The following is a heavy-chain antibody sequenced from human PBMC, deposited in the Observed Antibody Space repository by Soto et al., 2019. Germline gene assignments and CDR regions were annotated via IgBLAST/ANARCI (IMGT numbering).Heavy chain of an antibody. V-gene: IGHV1-3*01. D-gene: IGHD3-3*01. CDR1: GYTFTSYA. CDR3: ASFCSGCPGWSGYSRYYYYYYMDV. J-gene: IGHJ6*03. Sequence: GASVKVSCKASGYTFTSYAMHWVRQAPGQRLEWMGWINAGNGNTKYSQKFQGRVTITRDTSASTAYMELSSLRSEDTAVYYCASFCSGCPGWSGYSRYYYYYYMDVWGKGTTVTVSS. CDR2: INAGNGNT.